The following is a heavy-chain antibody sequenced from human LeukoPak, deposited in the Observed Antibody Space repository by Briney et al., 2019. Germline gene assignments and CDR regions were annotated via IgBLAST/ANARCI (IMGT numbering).Heavy chain of an antibody. CDR1: GFTFSNAW. CDR2: IKLDGSEK. J-gene: IGHJ4*02. V-gene: IGHV3-7*03. D-gene: IGHD3-3*01. Sequence: GGSLKLSCAASGFTFSNAWMSWVRQAPGKGLEWGANIKLDGSEKNYADSVKGRFTISRDNTKSSLYLQMNSLRVEDTAVFYCARDHYATWSRRGNFDSWGQGTLVIVSS. CDR3: ARDHYATWSRRGNFDS.